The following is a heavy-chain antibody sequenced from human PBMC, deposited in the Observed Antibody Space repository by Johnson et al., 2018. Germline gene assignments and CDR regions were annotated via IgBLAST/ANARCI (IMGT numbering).Heavy chain of an antibody. CDR3: AREVTTGTFDI. J-gene: IGHJ3*02. V-gene: IGHV3-33*01. CDR1: GFTFSSYG. CDR2: IWYDGSNK. D-gene: IGHD4-17*01. Sequence: QVQLVQSGGGVVQPGRSLRLSCAASGFTFSSYGMHWVRQAPGKGLEWVAVIWYDGSNKYYADSVKGRFTISRDNSKNTLYLQMKSLRAEDTAGYYCAREVTTGTFDIWGQGTMVTVSS.